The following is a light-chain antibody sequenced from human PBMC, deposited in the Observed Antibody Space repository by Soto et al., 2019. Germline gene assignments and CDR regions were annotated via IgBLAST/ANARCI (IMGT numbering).Light chain of an antibody. CDR2: DVS. J-gene: IGLJ1*01. CDR1: SSDVGSYNY. Sequence: QCVLTRPASVSGSPGQSITISCTGTSSDVGSYNYVSWYQQHPGKAPKLMIYDVSNRPSGVSDRFSGSKSGNTASLTISGLQAEDEADYYCTSYITAGTYVFGTGTKVTVL. V-gene: IGLV2-14*03. CDR3: TSYITAGTYV.